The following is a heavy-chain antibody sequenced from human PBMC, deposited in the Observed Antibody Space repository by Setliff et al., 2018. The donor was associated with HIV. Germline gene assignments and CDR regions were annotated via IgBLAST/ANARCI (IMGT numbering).Heavy chain of an antibody. V-gene: IGHV1-8*02. J-gene: IGHJ4*02. CDR3: ARDRGGYYECFDY. D-gene: IGHD1-26*01. CDR2: MNPNSGNT. CDR1: GYIFSSYD. Sequence: ASVKVSCKASGYIFSSYDINWVRQATGQGLEWMGWMNPNSGNTGYAQKFQGRVTMTRDTSIGTAYMELNNLKFEDTAVYYCARDRGGYYECFDYWGQGTLVTVSS.